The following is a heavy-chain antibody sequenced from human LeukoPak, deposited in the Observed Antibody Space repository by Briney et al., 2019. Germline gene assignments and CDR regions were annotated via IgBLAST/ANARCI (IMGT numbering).Heavy chain of an antibody. V-gene: IGHV4-39*01. CDR1: GGSTGSSSYQ. J-gene: IGHJ3*02. D-gene: IGHD5-18*01. CDR2: IYYSGYT. CDR3: ARHGGYGTGEALDI. Sequence: PSETRSLTCTVSGGSTGSSSYQWGWIRHPPGKGLEWIRRIYYSGYTFYNPALKSRVTRSVDTSKNQFSLKLSSVTAADTSLYYRARHGGYGTGEALDIWGQGTMVTVSS.